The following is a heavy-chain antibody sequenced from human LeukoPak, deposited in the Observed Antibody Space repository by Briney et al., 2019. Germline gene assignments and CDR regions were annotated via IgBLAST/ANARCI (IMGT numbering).Heavy chain of an antibody. CDR1: GFTFSSYS. CDR3: ASDYCSRGRCYSVDY. CDR2: ITSSSSSI. J-gene: IGHJ4*02. D-gene: IGHD2-15*01. V-gene: IGHV3-48*04. Sequence: GGSLRLSCAASGFTFSSYSLNWVRQAPGKGLEWVSYITSSSSSIYYADSVKGRFTISRDNAKNSLYLQMNSLRAEDTAMYYCASDYCSRGRCYSVDYWGQGTLVPVSS.